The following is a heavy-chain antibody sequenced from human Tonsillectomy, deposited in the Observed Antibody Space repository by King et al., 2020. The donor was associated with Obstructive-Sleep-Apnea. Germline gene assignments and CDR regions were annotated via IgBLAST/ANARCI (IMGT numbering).Heavy chain of an antibody. J-gene: IGHJ6*02. Sequence: QLQESGSGLVKPSQTLSLTCAVSGGSISSGGYSWSWIRQPPGKGLEWIGYIYHSWSTYYNPSLKSRVTISLDRSKNQFSLKLSSVTAADTAVYYCARDAAAGGMDVWGQGTTVTVSS. D-gene: IGHD6-13*01. CDR2: IYHSWST. CDR1: GGSISSGGYS. CDR3: ARDAAAGGMDV. V-gene: IGHV4-30-2*01.